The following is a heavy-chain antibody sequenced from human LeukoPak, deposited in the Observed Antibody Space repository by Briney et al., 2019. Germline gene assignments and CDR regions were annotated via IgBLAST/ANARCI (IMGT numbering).Heavy chain of an antibody. J-gene: IGHJ4*02. CDR3: AREERWLQILLDY. CDR1: GGSISSGGYY. Sequence: SETLSLTCTVSGGSISSGGYYWSWIRQHPGKGLEWIGYIYYSGSTYYNPSLKSRVTISVDTSKNQFSLKLSSVTAADTAVYYCAREERWLQILLDYWGQGTLVTVSS. D-gene: IGHD5-24*01. CDR2: IYYSGST. V-gene: IGHV4-31*03.